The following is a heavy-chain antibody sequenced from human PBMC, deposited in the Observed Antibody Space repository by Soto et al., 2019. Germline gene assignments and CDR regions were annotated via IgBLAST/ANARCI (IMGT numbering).Heavy chain of an antibody. CDR2: ISSSSSTI. V-gene: IGHV3-48*01. CDR3: ARGRIFGVITR. Sequence: GGSLRLSCAASGFTFSNYNMNWVRQAPGKGLEWVSFISSSSSTIYYPDSVKGRFTISRDNAKNSLYLQMNSLRAEDTAVYYCARGRIFGVITRWGQGTLVTVSS. CDR1: GFTFSNYN. D-gene: IGHD3-3*01. J-gene: IGHJ4*02.